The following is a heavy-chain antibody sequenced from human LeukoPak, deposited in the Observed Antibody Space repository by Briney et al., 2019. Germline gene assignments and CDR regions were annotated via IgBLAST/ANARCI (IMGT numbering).Heavy chain of an antibody. CDR3: ARGEYSSSWAFDY. CDR2: ISSSSSYI. J-gene: IGHJ4*02. V-gene: IGHV3-21*01. CDR1: GFTFSSYS. D-gene: IGHD6-6*01. Sequence: GGSLRLSCAASGFTFSSYSMTWVRQAPGKGLEWVSSISSSSSYIYYADSVKGRFTISRDNAKNSLYLQMNSLRAEDTAVYYCARGEYSSSWAFDYWGQGTLVTVSS.